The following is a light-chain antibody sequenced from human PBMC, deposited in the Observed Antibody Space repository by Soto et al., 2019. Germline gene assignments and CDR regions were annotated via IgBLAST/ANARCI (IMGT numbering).Light chain of an antibody. CDR3: QQYGSSPWT. Sequence: GSVPFSPGDTETLSYRASQSVYSNYFAWYQQKPGQTPKLLIFGATSRAAGIPDRFSGSESGTDYTLTIARLEPEDSAVYYCQQYGSSPWTFGQGTRLEI. J-gene: IGKJ5*01. CDR1: QSVYSNY. V-gene: IGKV3-20*01. CDR2: GAT.